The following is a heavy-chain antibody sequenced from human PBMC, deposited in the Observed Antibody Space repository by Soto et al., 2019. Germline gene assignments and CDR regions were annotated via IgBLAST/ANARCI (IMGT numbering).Heavy chain of an antibody. V-gene: IGHV4-30-4*01. Sequence: PSETLSLTCTVSGGSISSGDYYWSWIRQPPGKGLEWMGYIYYSGSTYHNPSLKSRVTISVDTSKNQFSLKLSSVTAADTAVYYCARVGGFGATTIDYWGEGTLVTVSS. CDR2: IYYSGST. CDR3: ARVGGFGATTIDY. CDR1: GGSISSGDYY. D-gene: IGHD3-10*01. J-gene: IGHJ4*02.